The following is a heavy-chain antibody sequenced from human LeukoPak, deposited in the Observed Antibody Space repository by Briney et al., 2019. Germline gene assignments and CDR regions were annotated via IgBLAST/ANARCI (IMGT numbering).Heavy chain of an antibody. Sequence: SETLPLTCTVSGYSISSGYYWGWIRQPPGKGLEWIGSIYYSGSTYYNPSLKSRVTISVDTSKNQFSLKLSSVTAADTAVYYCARGADYGLYYFDYWGQGTLVTVSS. J-gene: IGHJ4*02. CDR3: ARGADYGLYYFDY. CDR2: IYYSGST. CDR1: GYSISSGYY. D-gene: IGHD4-17*01. V-gene: IGHV4-38-2*02.